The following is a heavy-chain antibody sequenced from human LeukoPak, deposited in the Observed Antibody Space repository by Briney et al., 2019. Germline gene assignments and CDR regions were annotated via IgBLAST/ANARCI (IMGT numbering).Heavy chain of an antibody. J-gene: IGHJ6*03. Sequence: NPSQTLSLTCTVSGGSISSGGYYWGWIRQPPGKGLEWIGSIYYSGSTYYNPSLKSRVTISVDTSKNQFSLKLSSVTAADTAVYYCARNRIAAAGPAYYYYYYYMDVWGKGTTVTVSS. CDR3: ARNRIAAAGPAYYYYYYYMDV. CDR1: GGSISSGGYY. D-gene: IGHD6-13*01. V-gene: IGHV4-39*01. CDR2: IYYSGST.